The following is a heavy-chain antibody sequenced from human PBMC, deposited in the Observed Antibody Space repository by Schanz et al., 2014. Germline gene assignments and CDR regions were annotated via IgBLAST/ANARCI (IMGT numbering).Heavy chain of an antibody. D-gene: IGHD3-10*01. Sequence: EEQLVESGGGLVQPGGSLRLSCAASGFSFSTYCMSWVRQAPGKGLEWVSAISGSGGSTYYADSVKGRFTISRDNSKNTLYLQMNSLRAEDTAVYYCAKYRGYYRVSGSYRELEYWGQGTLVTVSS. CDR2: ISGSGGST. V-gene: IGHV3-23*04. J-gene: IGHJ4*02. CDR1: GFSFSTYC. CDR3: AKYRGYYRVSGSYRELEY.